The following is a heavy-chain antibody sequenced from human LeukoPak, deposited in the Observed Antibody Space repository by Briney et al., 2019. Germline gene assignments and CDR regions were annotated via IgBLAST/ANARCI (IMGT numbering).Heavy chain of an antibody. CDR3: TRDPSGSGPDFDF. Sequence: SGGSLRLSCAASGFTFSSYAMSWVRQAPGKGLEWVSAISGSGGSTYYADSAKGRFTISRDNSKNTLHLQMSSLRAEDTAIYYCTRDPSGSGPDFDFWGQGTLVIVSS. CDR1: GFTFSSYA. V-gene: IGHV3-23*01. CDR2: ISGSGGST. J-gene: IGHJ4*02. D-gene: IGHD3-10*01.